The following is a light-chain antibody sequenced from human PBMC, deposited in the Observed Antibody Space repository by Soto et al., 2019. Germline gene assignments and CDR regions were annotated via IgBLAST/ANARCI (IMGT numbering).Light chain of an antibody. Sequence: QAGYACRSRGPPDHLSNTGTSSDVGAYNYVSWYQQLPGKAPKLIIYEVSKRPSGVPDRFSGSKSGNTASLTVSGLQAEDEADYYCTSYAGTYSFFYVFGTGTKVTVL. CDR1: SSDVGAYNY. CDR3: TSYAGTYSFFYV. V-gene: IGLV2-8*02. CDR2: EVS. J-gene: IGLJ1*01.